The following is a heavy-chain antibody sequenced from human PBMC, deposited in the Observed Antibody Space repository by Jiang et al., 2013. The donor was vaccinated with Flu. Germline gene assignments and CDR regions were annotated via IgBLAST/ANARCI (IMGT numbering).Heavy chain of an antibody. CDR1: GGSFSGYY. Sequence: LLKPSETLSLTCAVYGGSFSGYYWSWIRQPPGKGLEWIGEINHSGSTNYNPSLKSRVTISVDTSKNQFSLKLSSVTAADTAVYYCARGRVLAVAVYSLGYYYYGMDVWGKGTTVTVSS. D-gene: IGHD6-19*01. V-gene: IGHV4-34*01. CDR3: ARGRVLAVAVYSLGYYYYGMDV. CDR2: INHSGST. J-gene: IGHJ6*04.